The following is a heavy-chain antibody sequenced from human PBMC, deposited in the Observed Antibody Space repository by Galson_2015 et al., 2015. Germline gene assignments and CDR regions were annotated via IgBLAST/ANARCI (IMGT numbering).Heavy chain of an antibody. CDR2: IYPGDSDT. J-gene: IGHJ6*03. CDR1: GYSFTSYW. D-gene: IGHD3-22*01. CDR3: ARHSFYYDSSGYYYYMDV. V-gene: IGHV5-51*01. Sequence: QSGAEVKKPGESLKISCKGSGYSFTSYWIGWVRQMPGKGLEWMGIIYPGDSDTRYSPSFQGQVTISADESISTAYLQWSSLKASDTAMYYCARHSFYYDSSGYYYYMDVWGKGTTVTVSS.